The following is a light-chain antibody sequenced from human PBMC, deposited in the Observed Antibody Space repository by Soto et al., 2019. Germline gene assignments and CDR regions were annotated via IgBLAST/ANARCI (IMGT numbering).Light chain of an antibody. J-gene: IGLJ2*01. CDR2: DAS. CDR3: SSYTSSSTLVV. CDR1: SSDVGGYNY. Sequence: QSALTQPASVSGSPGQSITISCTGTSSDVGGYNYVSWYQQHPSKAPKLMIYDASNRPSGVSNRFSGSKSGNTASLTISGLQAEDEADYYCSSYTSSSTLVVFGGGTQLTVL. V-gene: IGLV2-14*01.